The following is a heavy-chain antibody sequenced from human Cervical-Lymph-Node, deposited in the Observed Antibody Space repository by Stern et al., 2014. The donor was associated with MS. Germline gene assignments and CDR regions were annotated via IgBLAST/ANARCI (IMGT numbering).Heavy chain of an antibody. Sequence: VQLVESGGGLVQPGGSLRLSCTVSGFSFSDFYMDWVRQAPGKGLEWVGRSRNTAKSYTTDYAASVKGRFTISRDDSKNSLYLQMNSLKTEDTAVYYCSRHSSGDYWGPGTLVTVSS. V-gene: IGHV3-72*01. CDR3: SRHSSGDY. J-gene: IGHJ4*02. CDR2: SRNTAKSYTT. CDR1: GFSFSDFY.